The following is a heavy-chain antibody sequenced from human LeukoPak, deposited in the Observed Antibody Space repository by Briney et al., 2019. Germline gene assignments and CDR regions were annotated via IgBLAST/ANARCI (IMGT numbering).Heavy chain of an antibody. CDR3: ARRRRDGYNIFDD. D-gene: IGHD5-24*01. CDR2: IYYSGNT. Sequence: SETLSLTCTVSGGSLSSYYWSWIRKPPGKALEWIGYIYYSGNTNYNPSLKSRVTISIDTSKNQFSLKLSSVTAADTAVYYCARRRRDGYNIFDDGGQGTLVTVSS. V-gene: IGHV4-59*01. CDR1: GGSLSSYY. J-gene: IGHJ4*02.